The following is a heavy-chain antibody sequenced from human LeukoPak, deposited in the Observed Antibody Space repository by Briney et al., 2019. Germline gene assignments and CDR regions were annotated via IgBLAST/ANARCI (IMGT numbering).Heavy chain of an antibody. Sequence: GGSLRLSCAASEFSVGSNYMTWVRQAPGKGLEWVSAINIPGSARYYADSVRGRFSISRDNSKNTLYLHMNSLRAEDTAMYYCARDRAYPNDVFDMWGQGTMITVSS. CDR2: INIPGSAR. CDR1: EFSVGSNY. V-gene: IGHV3-53*01. CDR3: ARDRAYPNDVFDM. D-gene: IGHD2-21*01. J-gene: IGHJ3*02.